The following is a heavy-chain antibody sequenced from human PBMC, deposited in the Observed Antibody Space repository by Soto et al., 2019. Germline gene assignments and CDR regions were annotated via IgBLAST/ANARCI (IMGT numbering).Heavy chain of an antibody. CDR3: ATTTYFYDRSGYYYPY. D-gene: IGHD3-22*01. V-gene: IGHV1-46*03. J-gene: IGHJ4*02. CDR1: GYTFTSYY. Sequence: ASVKVSCKASGYTFTSYYMHWVRQAPGQGLEWMGIINPGGGSASYAQKFQGRVTITADTSTNTVYMQLTSLRSEDTAVYYCATTTYFYDRSGYYYPYWGQGTLVTVSS. CDR2: INPGGGSA.